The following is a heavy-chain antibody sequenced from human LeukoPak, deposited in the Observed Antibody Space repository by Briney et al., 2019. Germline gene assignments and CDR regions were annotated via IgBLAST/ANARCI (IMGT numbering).Heavy chain of an antibody. D-gene: IGHD6-19*01. V-gene: IGHV4-39*07. CDR1: GGSISSYY. CDR2: IYYSGST. CDR3: ARESPRFGSGLDY. J-gene: IGHJ4*02. Sequence: SETLSLTCTVSGGSISSYYWSWIRQPPGKGLEWIGSIYYSGSTYYNPSLKSRVTISVDTSKNQFSLKLSSVTAADTAVYYCARESPRFGSGLDYWGQGTLVTVSS.